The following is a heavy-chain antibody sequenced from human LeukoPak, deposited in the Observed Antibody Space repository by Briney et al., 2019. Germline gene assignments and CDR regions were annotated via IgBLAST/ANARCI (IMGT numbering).Heavy chain of an antibody. Sequence: PSETLSLTCTVSGYSISSGYYWGWIRQPPGKGLEWIGSIYHSGSTYYNPSLKSRVTISVDTSKNQFSLKLSSVTAADTAVYYCARDTGLELTTAYNWFDPWGQGALVTVSS. J-gene: IGHJ5*02. CDR3: ARDTGLELTTAYNWFDP. V-gene: IGHV4-38-2*02. CDR1: GYSISSGYY. CDR2: IYHSGST. D-gene: IGHD1-7*01.